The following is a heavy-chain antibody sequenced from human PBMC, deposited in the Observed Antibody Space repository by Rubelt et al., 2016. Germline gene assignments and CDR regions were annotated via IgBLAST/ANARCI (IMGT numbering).Heavy chain of an antibody. V-gene: IGHV4-34*01. CDR1: GGSFSGYY. CDR3: ARGNSGYDYGLDY. D-gene: IGHD5-12*01. Sequence: QVQLQQWGAGLLKPSETLSLTCAVYGGSFSGYYWSWIRQPPGKGLEWIGEINHSGSTNYNPSHKSRVTISVDAAKNQFSLKLSSVTAADTAVYYCARGNSGYDYGLDYWGQGTLVTVSS. CDR2: INHSGST. J-gene: IGHJ4*02.